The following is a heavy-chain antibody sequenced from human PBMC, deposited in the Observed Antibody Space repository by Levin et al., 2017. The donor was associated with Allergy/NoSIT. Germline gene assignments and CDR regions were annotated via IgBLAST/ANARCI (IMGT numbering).Heavy chain of an antibody. V-gene: IGHV4-34*01. Sequence: ASETLSLTCAVYGGSFSGYYWSWIRQPPGKGLEWIGEINHSGSTNYNPSLKSRVTISIDTSKNQFSLKLSSVTAADTAVYYCARGILGVGGYWGQGTLVTVSS. CDR2: INHSGST. CDR3: ARGILGVGGY. CDR1: GGSFSGYY. J-gene: IGHJ4*02. D-gene: IGHD3-3*02.